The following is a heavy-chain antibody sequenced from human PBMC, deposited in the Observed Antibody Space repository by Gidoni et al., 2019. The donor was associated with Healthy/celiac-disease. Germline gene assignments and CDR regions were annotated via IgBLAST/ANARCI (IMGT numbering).Heavy chain of an antibody. CDR3: TTGSITIFGVVIIGYYGMDV. D-gene: IGHD3-3*01. Sequence: EVQLVESGGGLVKPGGSLRLSCAASGFTLSNACMRWVRQAPGKGLEWVGRIKSKTDGGTTDYASPVKGRFTISRDDSKNTLYLQMNSLKTEDTAVYYCTTGSITIFGVVIIGYYGMDVWGQGTTVTVSS. CDR1: GFTLSNAC. V-gene: IGHV3-15*01. J-gene: IGHJ6*02. CDR2: IKSKTDGGTT.